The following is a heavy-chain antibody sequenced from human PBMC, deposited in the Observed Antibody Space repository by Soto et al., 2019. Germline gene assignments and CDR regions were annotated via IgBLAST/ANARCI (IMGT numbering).Heavy chain of an antibody. V-gene: IGHV1-3*01. CDR1: GYTFTSYA. CDR2: INAGNGNT. D-gene: IGHD1-20*01. Sequence: ASVKVSCKASGYTFTSYAMHWVRQAPGRRLEWMGWINAGNGNTKYSQKFQGRVTITRDTSASTAYMELSSLRSEDTAVYYCARHNFPYYYYGMDVWGQGTTVTVSS. J-gene: IGHJ6*02. CDR3: ARHNFPYYYYGMDV.